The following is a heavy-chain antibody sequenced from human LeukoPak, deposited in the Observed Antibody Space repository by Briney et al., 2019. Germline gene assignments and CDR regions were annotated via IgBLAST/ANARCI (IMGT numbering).Heavy chain of an antibody. Sequence: ASVKASCKASGYTFTSYGISWVRQAPGQGLEWMGWISAYNGNTNSAQKLQGRVTMTTDTSTSTAYMELRSLRSDDTAVYYCARDNFGRYYDFWSGENDKFDYWGQGTLVTVSS. V-gene: IGHV1-18*01. CDR1: GYTFTSYG. D-gene: IGHD3-3*01. CDR2: ISAYNGNT. CDR3: ARDNFGRYYDFWSGENDKFDY. J-gene: IGHJ4*02.